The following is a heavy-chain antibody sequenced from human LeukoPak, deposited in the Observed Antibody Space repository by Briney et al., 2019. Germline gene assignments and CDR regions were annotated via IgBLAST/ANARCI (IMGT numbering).Heavy chain of an antibody. Sequence: SETLSLTCAVSGDSISNSHWWSWVRQPPRKGLEWIGEIYHGGSTNFNPSLKSRVTISVDRSNNQFSLRLTSVAAADTAVYYCARGEEHGSGTVLFDYWGQGTLVTVSS. D-gene: IGHD3-10*01. V-gene: IGHV4-4*02. J-gene: IGHJ4*02. CDR2: IYHGGST. CDR3: ARGEEHGSGTVLFDY. CDR1: GDSISNSHW.